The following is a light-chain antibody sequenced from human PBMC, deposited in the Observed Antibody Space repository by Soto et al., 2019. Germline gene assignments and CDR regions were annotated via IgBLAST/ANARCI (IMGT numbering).Light chain of an antibody. V-gene: IGKV1D-12*01. J-gene: IGKJ3*01. CDR2: GVS. Sequence: IQITQSPSSVSASVGDTVTITCRANQDLDQWLAWYQQKPGKAPKLLIYGVSSLERGVPSRFSGSRSGTDFTLTISSLQPEDVATYYCHQAHTFPHTFGPG. CDR3: HQAHTFPHT. CDR1: QDLDQW.